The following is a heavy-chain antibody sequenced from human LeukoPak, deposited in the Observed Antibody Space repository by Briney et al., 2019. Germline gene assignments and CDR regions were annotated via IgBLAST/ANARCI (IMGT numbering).Heavy chain of an antibody. CDR3: TTDIHLGY. Sequence: PGGSLRLSCAASGFTFSSYGMSWVRQAPGKGLEWVSAISGSGGSTYYADSVKGRFTIFRDNSKHTLYLQMNSLRAEDTAVYYCTTDIHLGYWGQGTLVTVSS. CDR1: GFTFSSYG. J-gene: IGHJ4*02. V-gene: IGHV3-23*01. CDR2: ISGSGGST.